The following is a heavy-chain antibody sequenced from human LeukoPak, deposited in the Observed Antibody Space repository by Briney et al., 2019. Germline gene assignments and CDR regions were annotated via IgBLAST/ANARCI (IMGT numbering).Heavy chain of an antibody. CDR2: VSGSGDTT. CDR3: AKSRSGYALFDY. CDR1: GFTFSSSA. V-gene: IGHV3-23*01. J-gene: IGHJ4*02. Sequence: GGSLRLSCTASGFTFSSSAMDWVRQAPGKGLEWVSAVSGSGDTTYYADSVKGRFTISRDNSKNTLYLQMDSLRAEDTAVYYCAKSRSGYALFDYWGQGTRVTVST. D-gene: IGHD5-12*01.